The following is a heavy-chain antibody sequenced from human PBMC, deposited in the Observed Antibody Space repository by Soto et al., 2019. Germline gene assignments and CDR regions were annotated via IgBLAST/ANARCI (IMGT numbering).Heavy chain of an antibody. Sequence: LRICSAASRVSFCISAMPWVRLDPGKGLEWVAVIWYDGSNKYYSESVKGRFTISRDNSKNTLYLQMNSLRAEDTAVYYCAREIDSSGPNLFDPLGQGTLVTGFS. V-gene: IGHV3-33*01. CDR2: IWYDGSNK. CDR1: RVSFCISA. CDR3: AREIDSSGPNLFDP. D-gene: IGHD3-22*01. J-gene: IGHJ5*02.